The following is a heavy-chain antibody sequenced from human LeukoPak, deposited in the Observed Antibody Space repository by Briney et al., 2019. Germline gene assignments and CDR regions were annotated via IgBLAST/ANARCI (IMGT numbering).Heavy chain of an antibody. CDR3: ARANYDSSGYYSPDPFDY. J-gene: IGHJ4*02. D-gene: IGHD3-22*01. CDR2: ISWNSGSI. Sequence: GRSLRLSCAASGFTFDDYAMHWVRQAPGKGLEWVSGISWNSGSIGYADSVKGRFTISRDNAKNSLYLQMNSLRAEDTALYYCARANYDSSGYYSPDPFDYWGQGTLVTVSS. CDR1: GFTFDDYA. V-gene: IGHV3-9*01.